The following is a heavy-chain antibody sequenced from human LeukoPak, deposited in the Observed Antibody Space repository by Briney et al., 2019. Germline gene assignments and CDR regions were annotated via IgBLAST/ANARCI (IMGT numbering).Heavy chain of an antibody. Sequence: ASETLSLTCTVSGGSVSSTHYWGWIRQPPGKGLEWIGSIYYGGSTYYNASLRSRVTTSVDTSKNQFSLKLSSVTAADTAVYYCARGLGYCSGGSCHNWFDPWGQGTLVTVSS. CDR3: ARGLGYCSGGSCHNWFDP. CDR1: GGSVSSTHY. J-gene: IGHJ5*02. D-gene: IGHD2-15*01. V-gene: IGHV4-39*07. CDR2: IYYGGST.